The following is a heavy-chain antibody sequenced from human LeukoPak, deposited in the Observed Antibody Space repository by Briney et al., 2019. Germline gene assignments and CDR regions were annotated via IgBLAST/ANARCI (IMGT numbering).Heavy chain of an antibody. CDR2: IYPGDSDT. J-gene: IGHJ4*02. CDR3: ARHDGYDWNDVGH. CDR1: GYSFTSHW. Sequence: PGESLKISCQGTGYSFTSHWIGWVRQMPGKGLEWMGIIYPGDSDTRYSPSFQGQVTISVDKSINTAYLPWSSLKASDTAMYYCARHDGYDWNDVGHWGQGTLVTVSS. V-gene: IGHV5-51*01. D-gene: IGHD1-20*01.